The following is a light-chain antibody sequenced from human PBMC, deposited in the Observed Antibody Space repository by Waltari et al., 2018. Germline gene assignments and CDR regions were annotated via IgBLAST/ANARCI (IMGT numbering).Light chain of an antibody. CDR2: DVT. V-gene: IGLV2-23*02. CDR1: TSDVGSYNL. J-gene: IGLJ3*02. Sequence: QSALTQTGTVSGSPGQSITISCTGTTSDVGSYNLVSWYQQHPGEAPKLIIYDVTQRPLGVSNRFSGSKSGNTASLTISGLQAADEADYYCCSYAGSSVSVFGGGTKVTVL. CDR3: CSYAGSSVSV.